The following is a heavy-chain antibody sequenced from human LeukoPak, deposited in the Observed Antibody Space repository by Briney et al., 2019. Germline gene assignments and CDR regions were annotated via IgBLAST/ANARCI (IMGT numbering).Heavy chain of an antibody. CDR1: GGSISSYY. Sequence: SETLSLTCTVSGGSISSYYWSWIRQPPGKGLEWIGYIYYSGSTNYNPSLKSRVTISVDTSKNQFSLKLSPVTAADTAVYYCARASLNTAMEYYYYMDVWGKGTTVTVSS. CDR2: IYYSGST. V-gene: IGHV4-59*01. D-gene: IGHD5-18*01. CDR3: ARASLNTAMEYYYYMDV. J-gene: IGHJ6*03.